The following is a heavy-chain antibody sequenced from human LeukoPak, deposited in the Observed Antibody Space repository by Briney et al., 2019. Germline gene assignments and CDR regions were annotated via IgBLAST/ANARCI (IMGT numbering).Heavy chain of an antibody. CDR1: GYTFTSYD. D-gene: IGHD3-3*01. CDR2: MNPNSGNT. J-gene: IGHJ6*02. V-gene: IGHV1-8*01. Sequence: ASVKVSCKASGYTFTSYDINWVRQATGQGLEWMGWMNPNSGNTGYAQKFQGRVTMTRNTSISTAHMELSSLRSEDTAVYYCARGRRITIFGVVITRKPYYYYGMDVWGQGTTVTVSS. CDR3: ARGRRITIFGVVITRKPYYYYGMDV.